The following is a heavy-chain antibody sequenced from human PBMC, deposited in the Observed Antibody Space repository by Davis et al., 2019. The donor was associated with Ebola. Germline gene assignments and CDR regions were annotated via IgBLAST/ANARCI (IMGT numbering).Heavy chain of an antibody. CDR1: GFTFSTYA. V-gene: IGHV3-23*01. CDR3: AKFRGTKQMDY. CDR2: ISGDGETT. D-gene: IGHD1/OR15-1a*01. J-gene: IGHJ4*02. Sequence: PGGSLRLSCAASGFTFSTYAMNWVRQAPGKGLEWVSVISGDGETTFYADSVKGRFTISRDNAKNTLYLQMNSQRVEDTAVYHCAKFRGTKQMDYWGRGTLVTVSS.